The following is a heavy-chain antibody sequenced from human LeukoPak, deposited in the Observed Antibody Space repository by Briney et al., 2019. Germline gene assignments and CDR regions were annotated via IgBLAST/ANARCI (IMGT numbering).Heavy chain of an antibody. J-gene: IGHJ4*02. V-gene: IGHV3-33*08. D-gene: IGHD1-26*01. Sequence: GGSLRLSRAASGFSFSYYGMHWVRQAPGKGLEWVAVIYYDGSDKYYTDSVKGRFTISRDNSKTTLYLQMNSLRAEDTAVYYCARDKSVGAGATYFDYWGQGTLVTVSS. CDR3: ARDKSVGAGATYFDY. CDR1: GFSFSYYG. CDR2: IYYDGSDK.